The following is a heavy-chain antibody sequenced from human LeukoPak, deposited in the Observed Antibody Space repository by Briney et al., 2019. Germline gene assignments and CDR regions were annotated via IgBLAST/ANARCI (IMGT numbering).Heavy chain of an antibody. CDR3: AREGPSKYYFDY. Sequence: GGSLRLSCAASGFXFSSYEMNWVRQAPGKGLEWVSSISSSSSYIYYADSVKGRFTISRDNAKNSLYLQMNSLRAEDTAVYYCAREGPSKYYFDYWGQGALVTVSS. CDR2: ISSSSSYI. V-gene: IGHV3-21*01. CDR1: GFXFSSYE. J-gene: IGHJ4*02.